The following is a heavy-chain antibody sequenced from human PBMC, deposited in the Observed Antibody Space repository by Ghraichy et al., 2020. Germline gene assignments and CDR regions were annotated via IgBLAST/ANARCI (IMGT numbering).Heavy chain of an antibody. D-gene: IGHD5-24*01. CDR2: ISYDGSNK. CDR1: GFTFSSYG. V-gene: IGHV3-30*18. J-gene: IGHJ4*02. CDR3: AKDMDGYYHY. Sequence: LSLTCAASGFTFSSYGMHWVRQAPGKGLEWVAVISYDGSNKYYADSVKGRFTISRDNSKNTLYLQMNSLRAEDTAVYYCAKDMDGYYHYWGQGTLVTVSS.